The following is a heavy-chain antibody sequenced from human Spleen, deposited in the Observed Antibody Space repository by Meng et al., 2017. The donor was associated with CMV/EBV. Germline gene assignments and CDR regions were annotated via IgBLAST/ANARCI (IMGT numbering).Heavy chain of an antibody. V-gene: IGHV3-15*01. CDR2: IKTKTDGGTT. D-gene: IGHD3-3*01. CDR3: TIRATAIFGVVIFEY. CDR1: GFTFSDAW. J-gene: IGHJ4*02. Sequence: GESLKISCAASGFTFSDAWMSWVRQAPGKGLEWLGRIKTKTDGGTTDCAAPVKGRFTISRDDSNKKLYLQMNSLKTDDTAVYYCTIRATAIFGVVIFEYWGQGTLVTVSS.